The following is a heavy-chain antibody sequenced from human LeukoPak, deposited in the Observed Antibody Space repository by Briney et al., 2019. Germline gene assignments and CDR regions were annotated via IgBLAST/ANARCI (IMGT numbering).Heavy chain of an antibody. CDR3: AKGLTLGYCGSTSCSEYFHY. D-gene: IGHD2-2*01. V-gene: IGHV3-23*01. Sequence: GGSLRLSCAASGFTFSSYAMSWVHQAPGKGLEWVSAISGSGGSTYYTDSVKGRFTISRDNSKNTLYLQMNSLRAEDTAVYYCAKGLTLGYCGSTSCSEYFHYWGQGTLVTVSS. CDR1: GFTFSSYA. CDR2: ISGSGGST. J-gene: IGHJ1*01.